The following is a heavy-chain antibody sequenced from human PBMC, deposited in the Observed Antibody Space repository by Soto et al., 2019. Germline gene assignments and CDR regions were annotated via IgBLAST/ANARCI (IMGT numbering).Heavy chain of an antibody. Sequence: PSETLSLTCTVSGGSISSSSYYWGWIRQPPGKGLAWIGSIYYSGSTYYNPSLKSRVTISVDTSKNQFSLKLSSVTAADTAVYYCARERLGGYSYGKPDYYGMDVWGQGTTVTVSS. J-gene: IGHJ6*02. D-gene: IGHD5-18*01. CDR1: GGSISSSSYY. CDR2: IYYSGST. V-gene: IGHV4-39*02. CDR3: ARERLGGYSYGKPDYYGMDV.